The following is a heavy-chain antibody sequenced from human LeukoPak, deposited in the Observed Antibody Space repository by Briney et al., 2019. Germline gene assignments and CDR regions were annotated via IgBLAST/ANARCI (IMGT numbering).Heavy chain of an antibody. CDR2: IYYSGST. D-gene: IGHD5-18*01. CDR1: GGSISSYY. V-gene: IGHV4-59*08. Sequence: SGTLCLTCAVSGGSISSYYWCSVRQPPGKGLEWVGYIYYSGSTNYNPSLKSRVTISVDTSKNQFTLKLSTVTAADTAVYYCARLEVDTAMDPKTWFDPGGQGTLVTVS. CDR3: ARLEVDTAMDPKTWFDP. J-gene: IGHJ5*02.